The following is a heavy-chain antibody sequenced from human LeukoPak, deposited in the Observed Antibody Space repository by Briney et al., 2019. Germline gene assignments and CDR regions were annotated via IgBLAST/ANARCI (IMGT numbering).Heavy chain of an antibody. D-gene: IGHD6-19*01. Sequence: SGTLSLTCAVSGGSISSSNWCSWVRQPPGKGLEWIGEIYHSGSTNYNPSLKSRVTISVDKSKNQFSLKLSSVTAADTAVYYCARDPSIAVAANWFDPWGQGTLVTVSS. CDR3: ARDPSIAVAANWFDP. J-gene: IGHJ5*02. CDR1: GGSISSSNW. V-gene: IGHV4-4*02. CDR2: IYHSGST.